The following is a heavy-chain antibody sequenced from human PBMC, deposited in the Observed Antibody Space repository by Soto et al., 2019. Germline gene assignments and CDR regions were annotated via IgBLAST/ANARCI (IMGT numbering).Heavy chain of an antibody. CDR3: EKDVTMVRGVIGYYGMDV. J-gene: IGHJ6*02. V-gene: IGHV3-30*18. Sequence: QVQLVESGGGVVQPGRSLRLSCAASGFPFNNYGMNWVRQAPGKGLEWVAGISYDGTNKYNADSVQGRFTISRDNSNDTLYLHMHSLRGEDTAVYYCEKDVTMVRGVIGYYGMDVWGQGTTVTVSS. D-gene: IGHD3-10*01. CDR2: ISYDGTNK. CDR1: GFPFNNYG.